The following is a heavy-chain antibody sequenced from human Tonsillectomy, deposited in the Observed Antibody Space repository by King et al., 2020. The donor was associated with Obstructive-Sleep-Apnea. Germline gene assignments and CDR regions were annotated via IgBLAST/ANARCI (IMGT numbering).Heavy chain of an antibody. CDR1: GYTFTGYY. V-gene: IGHV1-2*02. CDR3: ARDMSAYDSTSPAY. Sequence: VQLVESGAEVKKPGASVKVSCKASGYTFTGYYIHWARQAPGQGLEWVGWISPNSVATKYAQKFQDRVTMTRDTSISTAYMDLSRLRSDDTAIYYCARDMSAYDSTSPAYWGQGTLVTVSS. CDR2: ISPNSVAT. D-gene: IGHD3-10*01. J-gene: IGHJ4*02.